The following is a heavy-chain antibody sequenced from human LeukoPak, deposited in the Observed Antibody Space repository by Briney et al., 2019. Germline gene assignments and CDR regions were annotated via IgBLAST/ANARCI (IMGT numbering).Heavy chain of an antibody. CDR3: ARSSGYCSSTSCQPLYFQH. V-gene: IGHV4-59*01. CDR1: GGSISSYY. J-gene: IGHJ1*01. D-gene: IGHD2-2*01. CDR2: IYYSGST. Sequence: SETLSLTCTVSGGSISSYYWSWIRQPPGKGLEWIGYIYYSGSTNYNPSLKSRVTISVDTSENQFSLKLSSVTAADTAVYYCARSSGYCSSTSCQPLYFQHWGQGTLVTVSS.